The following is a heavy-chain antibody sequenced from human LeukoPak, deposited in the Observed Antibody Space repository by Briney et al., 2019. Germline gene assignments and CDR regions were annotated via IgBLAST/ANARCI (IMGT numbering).Heavy chain of an antibody. V-gene: IGHV3-20*04. J-gene: IGHJ4*02. CDR2: INWNGGST. D-gene: IGHD6-6*01. Sequence: GGSLRLSCAASGFTFDDYGMSWVRQAPGKGLEWVSGINWNGGSTGYADSVKGRFTISRDNAKNSLYLQMNSLRAEDTALYYCAREYSSSWGVGYYFDYWGQGTLVTVSS. CDR1: GFTFDDYG. CDR3: AREYSSSWGVGYYFDY.